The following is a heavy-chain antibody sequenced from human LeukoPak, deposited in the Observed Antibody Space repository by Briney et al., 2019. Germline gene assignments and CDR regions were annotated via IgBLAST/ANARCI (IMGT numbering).Heavy chain of an antibody. CDR1: GFTFSSYE. CDR2: ISSSGSTI. D-gene: IGHD7-27*01. Sequence: PGGSLRLSCAASGFTFSSYEMNWVRLAPGKGLEGVSYISSSGSTIYYADSVKGRFTISRDNAKNSLYLQMNSLRAEDTAVYYYASDGGYNWGSGIDYWGQGTLVTVSS. J-gene: IGHJ4*02. V-gene: IGHV3-48*03. CDR3: ASDGGYNWGSGIDY.